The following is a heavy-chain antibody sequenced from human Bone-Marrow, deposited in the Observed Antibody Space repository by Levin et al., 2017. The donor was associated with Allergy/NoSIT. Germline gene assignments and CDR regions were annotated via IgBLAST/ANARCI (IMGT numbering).Heavy chain of an antibody. CDR2: FDPEDGET. J-gene: IGHJ6*02. CDR1: GYSLTELS. V-gene: IGHV1-24*01. Sequence: GESLKISCKVSGYSLTELSIHWVRQAPGKGLEWMGGFDPEDGETIYAQKFQGRVTMSEDTSTDTAYMELSSLRSEDTAVYYCATVDVAARPVAVPHRYCNGLDVWGQGTTVTVS. D-gene: IGHD6-6*01. CDR3: ATVDVAARPVAVPHRYCNGLDV.